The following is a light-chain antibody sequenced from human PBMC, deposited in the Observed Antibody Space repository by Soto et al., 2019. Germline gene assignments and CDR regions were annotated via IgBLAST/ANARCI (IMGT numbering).Light chain of an antibody. V-gene: IGKV3-11*01. CDR1: QRISSD. CDR3: QQRAKWPRN. J-gene: IGKJ4*01. CDR2: DPS. Sequence: EIVLTQSPATLPLSPGERVTLSSRASQRISSDLAWYHQKPGQAPSLLIYDPSKRATDIPVRFIGSGSGTDFTLTIDSLEPEDFAVYYCQQRAKWPRNFGGGTKMEIK.